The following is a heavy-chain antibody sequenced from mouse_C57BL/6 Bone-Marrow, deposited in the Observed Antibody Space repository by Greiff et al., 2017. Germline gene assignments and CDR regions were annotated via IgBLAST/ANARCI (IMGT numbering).Heavy chain of an antibody. CDR1: GFNIKDDY. CDR3: TTEVVTGYFDV. D-gene: IGHD2-5*01. Sequence: VQLQQSGAELVRPGASVKLSCTASGFNIKDDYMHWVKQRPEQGLEWIGWIDPENGDTEYASKFQGKATITADTSSNTAYLQLSSLTSEDTAVYYCTTEVVTGYFDVWGTGTTVTVAS. V-gene: IGHV14-4*01. CDR2: IDPENGDT. J-gene: IGHJ1*03.